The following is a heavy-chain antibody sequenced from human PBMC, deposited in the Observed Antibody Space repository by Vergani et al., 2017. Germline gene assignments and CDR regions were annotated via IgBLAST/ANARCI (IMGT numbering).Heavy chain of an antibody. J-gene: IGHJ6*02. CDR3: ARDRPYFRVAADYGHYYYGMDV. Sequence: EVQLVESGGGLVQPGGSLRLSCAASGFTFSSYSMNWVRQAPGKGLEWASYISSSSSTIYYADSVKGRFTISRDNAKNSLYLQMNSLRAEDTAVYYCARDRPYFRVAADYGHYYYGMDVWGQGTTVTVSS. CDR1: GFTFSSYS. V-gene: IGHV3-48*01. D-gene: IGHD2-15*01. CDR2: ISSSSSTI.